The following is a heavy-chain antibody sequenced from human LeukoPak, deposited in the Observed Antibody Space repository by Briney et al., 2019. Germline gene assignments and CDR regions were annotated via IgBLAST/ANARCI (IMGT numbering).Heavy chain of an antibody. Sequence: SLPLSYPGSVLTVRDSYMRGVDPPPGKGLPWISVIYRGGSAYYADSVKGRFTISRDNSRNTLYLQMNSLRAEDTAVYYCARRYSTSWCMDPWGQGTLVTVSS. CDR2: IYRGGSA. D-gene: IGHD6-13*01. CDR1: VLTVRDSY. CDR3: ARRYSTSWCMDP. V-gene: IGHV3-53*01. J-gene: IGHJ5*02.